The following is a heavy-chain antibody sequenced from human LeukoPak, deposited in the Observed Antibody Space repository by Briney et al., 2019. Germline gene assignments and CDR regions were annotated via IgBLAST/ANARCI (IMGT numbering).Heavy chain of an antibody. CDR3: ARHGEPGIAAPTNLYFDY. J-gene: IGHJ4*02. CDR2: ISYSGST. Sequence: PSETLSLTCAVSGVSIRSYSWSWIRQPPGKGLEWIGYISYSGSTNYNPSLKSRVTISVDTSKNQFSLKLSSVTAADTAVYYCARHGEPGIAAPTNLYFDYRGQGTLVTVSS. V-gene: IGHV4-59*08. D-gene: IGHD6-13*01. CDR1: GVSIRSYS.